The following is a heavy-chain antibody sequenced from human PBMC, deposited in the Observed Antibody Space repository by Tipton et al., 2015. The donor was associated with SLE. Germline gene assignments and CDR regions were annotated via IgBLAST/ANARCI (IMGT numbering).Heavy chain of an antibody. CDR2: IYHSESV. V-gene: IGHV4-38-2*02. J-gene: IGHJ3*01. CDR3: ARVFWRYDSGGPLGGFDL. Sequence: TLSLTCTVSGYSLTSGYYWGWIRQPPGKGLEWIGRIYHSESVYYNPSLKSRVTISGDTSKNQFSLRLRSVTAADTAPYYCARVFWRYDSGGPLGGFDLWGQGAMVTVSS. CDR1: GYSLTSGYY. D-gene: IGHD3-22*01.